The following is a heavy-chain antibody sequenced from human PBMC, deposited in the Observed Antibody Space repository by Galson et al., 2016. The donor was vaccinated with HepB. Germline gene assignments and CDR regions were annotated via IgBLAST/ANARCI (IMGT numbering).Heavy chain of an antibody. J-gene: IGHJ4*02. Sequence: SCKASGYTFTSYYMHWVRQAPGQGLEWMGIINPSGGSTSYAQNFQGRVTMTRDTSTSTVYMELSSLRPEDSAMYYCAREGATSIGGFGYWGQGTLVTVSS. CDR1: GYTFTSYY. CDR3: AREGATSIGGFGY. V-gene: IGHV1-46*01. CDR2: INPSGGST. D-gene: IGHD1-26*01.